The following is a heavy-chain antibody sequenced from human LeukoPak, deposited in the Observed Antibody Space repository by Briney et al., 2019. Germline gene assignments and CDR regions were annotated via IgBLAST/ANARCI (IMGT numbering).Heavy chain of an antibody. CDR3: ARLYGEGAFDY. CDR2: IYYSGST. CDR1: GGSISSYY. Sequence: SETLSLTCTVSGGSISSYYWSWIRQPPGKGLEWIGYIYYSGSTNYNPSLKSRVTISVDTSKNQFSLKLSSVTAADTAVYYCARLYGEGAFDYWGQGTLVTVSS. D-gene: IGHD4-17*01. V-gene: IGHV4-59*08. J-gene: IGHJ4*02.